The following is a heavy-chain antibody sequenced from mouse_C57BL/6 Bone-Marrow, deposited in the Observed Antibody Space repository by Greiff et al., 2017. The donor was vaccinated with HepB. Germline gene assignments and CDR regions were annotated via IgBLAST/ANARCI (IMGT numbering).Heavy chain of an antibody. Sequence: EVQLVESGGGLVQPGGSMKLSCAASGFTFSDAWMDWVRQSPEKGLEWVAEIRNNANNHASYYTVTGQGRFTISNDDSTSSVYMQRNSSRAEDTGIYDWTIYYGNYDYWGQGTLVTVSA. D-gene: IGHD2-1*01. CDR3: TIYYGNYDY. CDR2: IRNNANNHAS. CDR1: GFTFSDAW. V-gene: IGHV6-6*01. J-gene: IGHJ3*01.